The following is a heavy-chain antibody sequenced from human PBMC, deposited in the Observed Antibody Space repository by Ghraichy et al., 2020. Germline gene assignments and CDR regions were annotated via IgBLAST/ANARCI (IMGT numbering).Heavy chain of an antibody. D-gene: IGHD4/OR15-4a*01. Sequence: ESLNISCAASGFTFEDYTMHWVRQAPGKGLEWVSLISWDGGDKYYADSVKGRFTISRDNNKDSLYLQVNSLRIEDTALYFCATGGAMSLDYWGQGTLVTVSS. CDR2: ISWDGGDK. V-gene: IGHV3-43*01. J-gene: IGHJ4*02. CDR1: GFTFEDYT. CDR3: ATGGAMSLDY.